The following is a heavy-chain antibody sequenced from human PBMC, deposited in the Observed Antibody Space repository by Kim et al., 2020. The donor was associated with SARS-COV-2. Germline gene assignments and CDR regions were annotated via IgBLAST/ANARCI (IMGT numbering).Heavy chain of an antibody. CDR3: ARDWCYYDSSGYCYYYYMDV. J-gene: IGHJ6*03. CDR1: GFTFSSYA. D-gene: IGHD3-22*01. Sequence: GGSLRLSCAASGFTFSSYAMHWVRQAPGKGLEWVAVISYDGSNKYYTDSVKGRFTISRDNSKNTLYLQMNSLRAEDTAVYYCARDWCYYDSSGYCYYYYMDVWGKGTTVTVSS. CDR2: ISYDGSNK. V-gene: IGHV3-30-3*01.